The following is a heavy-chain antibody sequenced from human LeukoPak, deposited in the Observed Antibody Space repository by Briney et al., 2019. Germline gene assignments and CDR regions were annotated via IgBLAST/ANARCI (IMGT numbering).Heavy chain of an antibody. D-gene: IGHD3-3*01. V-gene: IGHV3-7*01. CDR2: IKPDGSAV. Sequence: GGSLRLSCAASGLTFNIYWMSWIRQAPGKGLEWVANIKPDGSAVYYLDSVKGRFTISRDNAQISVFLQMNTLRVEDTAVYYCAGDRAQYYDDSFDIWGQGTMVTVSS. CDR1: GLTFNIYW. CDR3: AGDRAQYYDDSFDI. J-gene: IGHJ3*02.